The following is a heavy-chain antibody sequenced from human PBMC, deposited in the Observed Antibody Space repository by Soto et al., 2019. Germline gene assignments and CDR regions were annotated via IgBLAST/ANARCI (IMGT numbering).Heavy chain of an antibody. CDR1: GFPFREFG. CDR2: ISYDGSD. Sequence: QMQLVESGGGVVQPGRSLRLSCVASGFPFREFGMHWVRQAPGKGLEWVALISYDGSDYADSVKGRFTISRDDSRDTLFLHMDNLRPDDTGVYYCARRWNYRLDFWGQGTLVAVSS. J-gene: IGHJ4*02. D-gene: IGHD3-16*02. CDR3: ARRWNYRLDF. V-gene: IGHV3-33*05.